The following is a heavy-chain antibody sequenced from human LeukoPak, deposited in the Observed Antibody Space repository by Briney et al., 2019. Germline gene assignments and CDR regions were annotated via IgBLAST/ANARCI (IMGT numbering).Heavy chain of an antibody. CDR3: TTRQCDFRGGSYMRLGFDP. D-gene: IGHD2-15*01. CDR1: GFTFSNAW. CDR2: IKSKTDGGTT. J-gene: IGHJ5*02. Sequence: PGGSLRLSCAASGFTFSNAWMSWVRQAPGKGLEWVGRIKSKTDGGTTDYAAPVKGRFTISRDDSKNTLYLQMNSLKTEDTAVYYCTTRQCDFRGGSYMRLGFDPWGQGTLVTVSS. V-gene: IGHV3-15*01.